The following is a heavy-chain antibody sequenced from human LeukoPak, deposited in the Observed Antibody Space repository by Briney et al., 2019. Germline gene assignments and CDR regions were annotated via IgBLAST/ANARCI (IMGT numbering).Heavy chain of an antibody. V-gene: IGHV4-30-2*01. CDR2: IFHTGST. D-gene: IGHD3-10*01. CDR3: ARVSTVVQGIITHVIFDS. CDR1: GGSVGSGSYS. Sequence: NPSQTLSLTCAVSGGSVGSGSYSWSWIRQPPGKGLQWIGHIFHTGSTYYNPSLRSRVTISVDTTKDSFSLRLTSVTAAGTAMFYCARVSTVVQGIITHVIFDSWGQGTLVTVSS. J-gene: IGHJ4*02.